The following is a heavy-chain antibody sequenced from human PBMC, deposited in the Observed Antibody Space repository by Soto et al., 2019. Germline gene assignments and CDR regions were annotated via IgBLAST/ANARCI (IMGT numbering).Heavy chain of an antibody. CDR2: ISYDGSNK. J-gene: IGHJ4*02. CDR1: GFTFSSYG. V-gene: IGHV3-30*18. CDR3: AKDGYVY. D-gene: IGHD5-18*01. Sequence: QPGGSLRLSCAASGFTFSSYGIHWVRQAPGKGLEWVAVISYDGSNKYYADSVKGRFTISRDNPKNTLYLQMNSLRAEDTAVYYCAKDGYVYWGQGTLVTVSS.